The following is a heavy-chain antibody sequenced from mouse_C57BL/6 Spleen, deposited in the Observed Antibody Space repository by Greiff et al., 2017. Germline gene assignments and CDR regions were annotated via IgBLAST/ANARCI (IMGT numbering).Heavy chain of an antibody. CDR3: ASGAIITTVVADY. J-gene: IGHJ2*01. Sequence: VQLQQSGPELVKPGASVKMSCKASGYTFTDYNMHWVKQSHGKSLEWIGYINPNNGGTSYNQKFKGKATLTVNKSSSTAYMELRSLTSEDSAVYYCASGAIITTVVADYWGQGTTLTVSS. CDR1: GYTFTDYN. V-gene: IGHV1-22*01. CDR2: INPNNGGT. D-gene: IGHD1-1*01.